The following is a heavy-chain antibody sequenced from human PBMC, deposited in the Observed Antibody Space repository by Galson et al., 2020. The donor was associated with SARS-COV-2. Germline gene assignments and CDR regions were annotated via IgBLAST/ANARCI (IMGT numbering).Heavy chain of an antibody. CDR1: GGSIGSGGYQ. D-gene: IGHD2-21*01. CDR3: ARGGWGGDFIDY. V-gene: IGHV4-30-4*08. J-gene: IGHJ4*02. Sequence: SETLSLTCSVSGGSIGSGGYQWCWIRQPPGKGLEWIGYIFSGGRAYYNPSLKSRITISVDTSKNRFALTLNSVPAADTAVYFCARGGWGGDFIDYWGQGALVTVFS. CDR2: IFSGGRA.